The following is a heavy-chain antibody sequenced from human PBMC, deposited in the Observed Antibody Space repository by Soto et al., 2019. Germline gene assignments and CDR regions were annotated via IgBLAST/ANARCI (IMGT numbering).Heavy chain of an antibody. CDR3: ARGGVVTAIYYYYGMDV. J-gene: IGHJ6*02. V-gene: IGHV3-9*01. CDR1: GFTFDDYA. Sequence: PGGSLRLSCAASGFTFDDYAMYWVRQVLGKGLEWVSSISWNSGNIGYADSVKGRFTISRDNAKNTLYLQMNSLRAEDTAVYYCARGGVVTAIYYYYGMDVWGQGTTVTVSS. CDR2: ISWNSGNI. D-gene: IGHD2-21*02.